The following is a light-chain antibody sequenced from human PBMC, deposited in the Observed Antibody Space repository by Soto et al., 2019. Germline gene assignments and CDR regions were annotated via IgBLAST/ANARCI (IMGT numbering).Light chain of an antibody. J-gene: IGKJ4*01. CDR3: LQDYNYPIT. CDR1: KGIRND. Sequence: AIQMTQPPSSLSASVGDRVTITCRASKGIRNDLGWYQQKPGKAPKLLIYAASSLQSGVPSMFSGSGSGTDFTLTISSLQPADFATYYCLQDYNYPITFGGGTKVEIK. CDR2: AAS. V-gene: IGKV1-6*01.